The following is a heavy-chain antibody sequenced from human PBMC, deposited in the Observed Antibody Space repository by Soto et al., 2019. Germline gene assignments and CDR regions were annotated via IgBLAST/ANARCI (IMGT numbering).Heavy chain of an antibody. J-gene: IGHJ6*02. CDR1: RFTFTSYW. D-gene: IGHD2-21*01. Sequence: GGSLRLSCAASRFTFTSYWMSWVRQAPGKGLEWVANIKQDGSERYYVDSVKGRFTISRDNAKNSLFLQMNNLRADDTAVYFCVREGELEVIAAVPIHSSGMDAWGQGTTVTISS. CDR2: IKQDGSER. V-gene: IGHV3-7*03. CDR3: VREGELEVIAAVPIHSSGMDA.